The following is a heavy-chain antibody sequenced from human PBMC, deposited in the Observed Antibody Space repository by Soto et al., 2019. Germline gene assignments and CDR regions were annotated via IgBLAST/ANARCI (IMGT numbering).Heavy chain of an antibody. CDR1: GYTFTSYA. D-gene: IGHD6-19*01. CDR3: ARAVAVPADFDY. V-gene: IGHV1-3*01. J-gene: IGHJ4*02. CDR2: INAGNGNT. Sequence: ASVKVSCKASGYTFTSYAMHWVRQAPGQRLEWMGWINAGNGNTKYSQKFQGRVTITRDTSASTAYMELSSLRSEDTAVYYCARAVAVPADFDYWGQGTMVTVSS.